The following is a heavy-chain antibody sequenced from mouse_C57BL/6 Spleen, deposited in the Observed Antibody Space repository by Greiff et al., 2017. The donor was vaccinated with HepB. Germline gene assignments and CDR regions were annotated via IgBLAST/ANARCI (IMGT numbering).Heavy chain of an antibody. CDR3: ARWEGNFDY. D-gene: IGHD4-1*01. CDR1: GYTFTSYW. CDR2: IYPSDSET. V-gene: IGHV1-61*01. J-gene: IGHJ2*01. Sequence: QVQLQQPGAELVRPGSSVKLSCKASGYTFTSYWMDWVKQRPGQGLEWIGNIYPSDSETHYNQKFKDKATLTVDKSSSTAYMQLSSLTSEDSAVYYCARWEGNFDYWGQGTTLTVSS.